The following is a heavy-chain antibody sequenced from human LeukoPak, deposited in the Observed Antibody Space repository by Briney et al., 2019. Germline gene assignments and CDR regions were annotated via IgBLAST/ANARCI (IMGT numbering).Heavy chain of an antibody. V-gene: IGHV3-7*01. CDR3: ARDLGPGQSYYYYIDV. CDR1: EFTFSSYW. J-gene: IGHJ6*03. Sequence: GGSLRLSCAASEFTFSSYWMSWVRQAPGKGLEWVANIKQDGSEKYYVDSVKGRFTISRDNAKNSLYLQMNSLRAEDTAVYYFARDLGPGQSYYYYIDVWGKGTAVTVSS. CDR2: IKQDGSEK.